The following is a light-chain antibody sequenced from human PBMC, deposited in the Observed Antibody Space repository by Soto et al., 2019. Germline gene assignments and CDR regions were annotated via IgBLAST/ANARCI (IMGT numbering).Light chain of an antibody. J-gene: IGKJ1*01. CDR3: QQYYSYPS. Sequence: AIRMTQSPSSFSASTGDRVTITCRASQGISSYLAWYQQKQGKAPKLLIYAASTLKSGFPSRFSGSGSGTDFTLTTSCLQSEDFATYYCQQYYSYPSVGQGTKVEIK. CDR2: AAS. V-gene: IGKV1-8*01. CDR1: QGISSY.